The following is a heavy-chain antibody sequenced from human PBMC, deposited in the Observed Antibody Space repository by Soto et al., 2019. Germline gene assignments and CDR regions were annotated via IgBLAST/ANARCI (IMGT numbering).Heavy chain of an antibody. CDR2: IYHSGST. V-gene: IGHV4-4*02. J-gene: IGHJ6*02. CDR1: GGSISSSNW. Sequence: PSETLSLTCAVSGGSISSSNWWSWVRQPPGKGLEWIGEIYHSGSTNYNPSLKSRVTISVDKSKNQFSLKLSSVTAADTAVYYCARGPVGEQWLVQAYYGMDVWGQGTTVTVSS. D-gene: IGHD6-19*01. CDR3: ARGPVGEQWLVQAYYGMDV.